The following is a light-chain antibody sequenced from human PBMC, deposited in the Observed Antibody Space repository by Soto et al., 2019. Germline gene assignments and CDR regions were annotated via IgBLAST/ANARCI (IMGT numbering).Light chain of an antibody. Sequence: QSVLTQPASVSGSPGQSITISCTGTSSDVGGFNYVSWYQQHPGKAPKLMIYEVSYRPSGISNRFSASKSGNTASLTISGLQAEDEADYYCSSYTSDSTLVFGTGTKGTVL. CDR1: SSDVGGFNY. CDR3: SSYTSDSTLV. V-gene: IGLV2-14*01. J-gene: IGLJ1*01. CDR2: EVS.